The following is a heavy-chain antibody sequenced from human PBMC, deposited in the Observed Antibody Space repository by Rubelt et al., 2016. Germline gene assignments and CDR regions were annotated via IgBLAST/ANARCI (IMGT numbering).Heavy chain of an antibody. CDR2: ISGSGGST. V-gene: IGHV3-23*01. CDR1: GFTFSRYA. CDR3: ARDMTVVGVATRGMDV. Sequence: SRGGLVQPGGSLRVSCAASGFTFSRYAMNWVRQAPGKGLEWVAAISGSGGSTFYADSVKDRFTISRDNSKNTLYLQMNSLRAEDTAVYYCARDMTVVGVATRGMDVWGQGTTVIVSS. J-gene: IGHJ6*02. D-gene: IGHD3-3*01.